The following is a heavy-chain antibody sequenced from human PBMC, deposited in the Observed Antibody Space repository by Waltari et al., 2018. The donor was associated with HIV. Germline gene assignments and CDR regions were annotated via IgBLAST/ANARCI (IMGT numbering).Heavy chain of an antibody. Sequence: QVQLVQSGAEVKKPGSSVKVSCKASGGTFSSYTISWVRQAPGQGLEWMGRIIPILGIANYAQKFQGRVMITADKSTSTAYMGLSSLRSEDTAVYYCARENGYSYHWGQGTLVTVSS. CDR3: ARENGYSYH. D-gene: IGHD5-18*01. CDR1: GGTFSSYT. V-gene: IGHV1-69*08. CDR2: IIPILGIA. J-gene: IGHJ4*02.